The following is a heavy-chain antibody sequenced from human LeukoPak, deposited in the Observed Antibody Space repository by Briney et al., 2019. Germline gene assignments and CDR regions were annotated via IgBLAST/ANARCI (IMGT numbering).Heavy chain of an antibody. CDR3: ARVRWGIYYYMDV. V-gene: IGHV4-59*01. CDR1: GGSISSYY. J-gene: IGHJ6*03. Sequence: PSETLSLTCTVSGGSISSYYWSWIRQPPGKGLEWIGYIYYSGNTNYNPSLKSRVTISVDTSKNQFPLKLSSVTAADTAVYYCARVRWGIYYYMDVWGKGTTVTVSS. CDR2: IYYSGNT. D-gene: IGHD2-8*02.